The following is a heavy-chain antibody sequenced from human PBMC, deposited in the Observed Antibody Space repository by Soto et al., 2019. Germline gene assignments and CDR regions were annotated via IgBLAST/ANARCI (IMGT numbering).Heavy chain of an antibody. D-gene: IGHD6-13*01. CDR2: IYYSGST. Sequence: SETLSLTCTVSGGSISSGDYYWSWIRQPPGKGLEWIGYIYYSGSTYYNPSLKSRVTISVDTSKNQFSLKLSSVTAADTAVYYCARLEPLEYSSSWGNGMDVWGQATTVTVSS. CDR1: GGSISSGDYY. J-gene: IGHJ6*02. CDR3: ARLEPLEYSSSWGNGMDV. V-gene: IGHV4-30-4*02.